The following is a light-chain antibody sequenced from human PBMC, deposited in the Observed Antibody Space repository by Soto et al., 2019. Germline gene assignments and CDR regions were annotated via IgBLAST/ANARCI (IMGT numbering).Light chain of an antibody. J-gene: IGLJ2*01. CDR3: SSYTSSSTLV. V-gene: IGLV2-14*01. Sequence: QSVLTQPASVSGSPGQSITISCTGISGDIGGYNYVSWYQQHPGKAPKLLISEVTNRPSGVSNRFSGSKSGNTASLTISGLQAEDEADYYCSSYTSSSTLVFGGGTKLTVL. CDR1: SGDIGGYNY. CDR2: EVT.